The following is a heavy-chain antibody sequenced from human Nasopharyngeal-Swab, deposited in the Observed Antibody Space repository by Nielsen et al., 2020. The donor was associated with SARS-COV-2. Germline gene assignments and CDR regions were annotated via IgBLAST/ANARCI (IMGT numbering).Heavy chain of an antibody. CDR2: FYYSGST. CDR3: ARGRAIFGDYYYYYGMDV. V-gene: IGHV4-59*01. J-gene: IGHJ6*02. Sequence: SETLSLTCTVPGCPTSSYYWSWIRKPPGKGLEWIGYFYYSGSTNYNPSLKSRVTISVDTSKNQFSLKLSSVTAADTAVYYCARGRAIFGDYYYYYGMDVWGQGTTVTVSS. D-gene: IGHD3-3*01. CDR1: GCPTSSYY.